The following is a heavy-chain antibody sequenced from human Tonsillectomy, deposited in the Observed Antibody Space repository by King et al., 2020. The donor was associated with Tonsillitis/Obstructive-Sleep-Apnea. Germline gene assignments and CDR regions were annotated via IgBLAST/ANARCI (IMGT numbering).Heavy chain of an antibody. V-gene: IGHV3-7*03. CDR2: INQDGSEK. D-gene: IGHD2-21*02. CDR1: GFTFSSYW. J-gene: IGHJ4*02. CDR3: AREGVTAIAGFCDY. Sequence: DVQLVESGGGLVQPGGSLRLSCAASGFTFSSYWMSWVRQVPGKGLEWVANINQDGSEKYYVDSVKGRFTISRDNAKNSLYLQMYSLRAEEKAVYYCAREGVTAIAGFCDYWGQGTLVTVSS.